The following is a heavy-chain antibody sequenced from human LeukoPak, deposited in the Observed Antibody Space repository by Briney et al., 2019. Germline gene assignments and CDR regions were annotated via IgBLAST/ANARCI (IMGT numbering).Heavy chain of an antibody. Sequence: SQTLSLTCAVYGGSFSGYYWSWIRQPPGKGLEWLGEINLSGSTNYNPSLKSRVTISVDTSKNQFSLKLSSVTAADTAVYYCARGRGYDFWSGYSNYYYGMDVWGQGTTVTVSS. J-gene: IGHJ6*02. CDR2: INLSGST. CDR1: GGSFSGYY. D-gene: IGHD3-3*01. V-gene: IGHV4-34*01. CDR3: ARGRGYDFWSGYSNYYYGMDV.